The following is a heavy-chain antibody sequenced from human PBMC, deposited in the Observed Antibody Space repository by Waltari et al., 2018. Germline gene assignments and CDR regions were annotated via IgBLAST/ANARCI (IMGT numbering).Heavy chain of an antibody. CDR1: GGSISSYY. CDR3: AREESYYDSSGYPIGAFDI. Sequence: QVQLQESGPGLVKPSETLSLTCTVSGGSISSYYWSWIRPPAGKGLEWIGRIYTSGSTNYNPSLKSRVTMSVDTSKNQFSLKLSSVTAADTAVYYCAREESYYDSSGYPIGAFDIWGQGTMVTVSS. V-gene: IGHV4-4*07. J-gene: IGHJ3*02. D-gene: IGHD3-22*01. CDR2: IYTSGST.